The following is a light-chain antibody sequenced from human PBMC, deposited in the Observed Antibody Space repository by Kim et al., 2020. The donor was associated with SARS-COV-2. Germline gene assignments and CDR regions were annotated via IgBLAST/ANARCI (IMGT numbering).Light chain of an antibody. CDR2: NAS. CDR3: QQYGASPRT. CDR1: QGVRSTY. J-gene: IGKJ1*01. V-gene: IGKV3D-20*01. Sequence: YPGQRATIKCGASQGVRSTYLAWYQPTPGLAPRLLIYNASIRATGIPARFSGSGSGTDFTLPISRLEPEDFALYYCQQYGASPRTFGQGTKVDIK.